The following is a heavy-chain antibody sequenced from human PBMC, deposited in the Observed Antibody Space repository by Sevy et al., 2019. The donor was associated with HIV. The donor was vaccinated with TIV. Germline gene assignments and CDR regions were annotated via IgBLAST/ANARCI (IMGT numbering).Heavy chain of an antibody. V-gene: IGHV3-30*04. Sequence: GGSLRLSCAASGFIFSSYAMHWVRQVPGKGLEWVAVMSFDGSNKYYADSVKGRFTISRDNSKKTLYLQMNSLRTEDTAVYYCARDRIPDIVVVLPTFDYWGQGTLVTVSS. CDR2: MSFDGSNK. D-gene: IGHD2-15*01. J-gene: IGHJ4*02. CDR3: ARDRIPDIVVVLPTFDY. CDR1: GFIFSSYA.